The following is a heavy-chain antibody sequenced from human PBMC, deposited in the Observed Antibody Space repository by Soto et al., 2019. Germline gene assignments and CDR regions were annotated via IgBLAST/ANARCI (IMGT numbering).Heavy chain of an antibody. Sequence: ASVKVSCKASGFTFTSSAMQWVRQARGQRLEWIGWIVVGSGNTNYAQKFQERVTITRDMSTSTAYMELSSLRSEDTAVYYCVAGESGRDFWSGYYENGRDYYYYYMDVWGKGTTVTVSS. CDR1: GFTFTSSA. V-gene: IGHV1-58*02. CDR2: IVVGSGNT. CDR3: VAGESGRDFWSGYYENGRDYYYYYMDV. J-gene: IGHJ6*03. D-gene: IGHD3-3*01.